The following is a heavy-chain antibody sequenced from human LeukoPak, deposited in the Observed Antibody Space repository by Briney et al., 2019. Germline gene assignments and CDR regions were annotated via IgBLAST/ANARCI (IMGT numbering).Heavy chain of an antibody. V-gene: IGHV3-23*01. J-gene: IGHJ4*02. Sequence: PGGSLRLSCAASGFTFSSNYMSWVRQAPGKGLEWVSAISGSGGSTYYADSVKGRFTISRDNSKNTLYLQMNSLRAEDTAVYYCAKLYSYGYYFDYWGQGTLVTVSS. CDR2: ISGSGGST. CDR1: GFTFSSNY. CDR3: AKLYSYGYYFDY. D-gene: IGHD5-18*01.